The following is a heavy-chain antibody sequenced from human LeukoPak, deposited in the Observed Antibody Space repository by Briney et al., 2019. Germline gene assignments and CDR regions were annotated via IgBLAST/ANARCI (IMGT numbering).Heavy chain of an antibody. J-gene: IGHJ6*03. CDR2: ISGSGGST. CDR3: AKDPSMVRDTMDV. Sequence: SGGSLRLSCAASGFTFSSYGMSWVRQAPGKGLEWVSAISGSGGSTYYADSVKGRFTISRDNSKNTLYLQMNSLRAEDAAVYYCAKDPSMVRDTMDVWGKGTTVTVSS. CDR1: GFTFSSYG. V-gene: IGHV3-23*01. D-gene: IGHD3-10*01.